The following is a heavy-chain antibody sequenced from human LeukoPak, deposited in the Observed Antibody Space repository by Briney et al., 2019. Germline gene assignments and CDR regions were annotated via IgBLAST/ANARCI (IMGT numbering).Heavy chain of an antibody. V-gene: IGHV4-59*01. CDR3: ASLRYVDWFLFGL. D-gene: IGHD3-9*01. CDR2: IYYSGST. J-gene: IGHJ4*02. CDR1: GGSISSSH. Sequence: SETLSLTWSLSGGSISSSHSSSIRQPPGKGLEWIGYIYYSGSTNYNPSLKSRVTISVDTSKSQFSLKLSSVTAADTAVYYWASLRYVDWFLFGLWGQGTLVTVSS.